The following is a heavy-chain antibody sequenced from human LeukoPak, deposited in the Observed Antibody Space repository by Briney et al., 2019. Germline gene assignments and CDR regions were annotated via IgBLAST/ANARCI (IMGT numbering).Heavy chain of an antibody. CDR2: ISSSSSYT. CDR3: ARDDFIVGATYYFDY. Sequence: GGSLRLSCAASGFTFSDYYMSWIRQAPGKGLEWVSYISSSSSYTNYADSVKGRFTISRDNAKNSLYLQMNSLRAEDTAVYYCARDDFIVGATYYFDYWGQGTLVTVSS. CDR1: GFTFSDYY. J-gene: IGHJ4*02. V-gene: IGHV3-11*06. D-gene: IGHD1-26*01.